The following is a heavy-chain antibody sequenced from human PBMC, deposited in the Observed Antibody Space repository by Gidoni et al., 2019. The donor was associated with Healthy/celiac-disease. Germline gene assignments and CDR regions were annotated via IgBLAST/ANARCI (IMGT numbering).Heavy chain of an antibody. D-gene: IGHD2-2*01. CDR1: GFTFSSYS. CDR2: ISSSSSTI. J-gene: IGHJ6*02. Sequence: EVQLVESGGGLVQPGGSLRLYCAASGFTFSSYSMHWVRQAPGKGLEWVSYISSSSSTIYYADSVKGRFTISRDNAKNSLYLQMNSLRDEDTAVYYCARVPGGYQLEDYYYYGMDVWGQGTTVTVSS. V-gene: IGHV3-48*02. CDR3: ARVPGGYQLEDYYYYGMDV.